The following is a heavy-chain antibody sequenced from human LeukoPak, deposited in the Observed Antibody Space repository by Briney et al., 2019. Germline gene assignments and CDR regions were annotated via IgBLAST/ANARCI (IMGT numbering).Heavy chain of an antibody. D-gene: IGHD3-22*01. CDR1: GFTFSSYG. CDR3: AKDRGYYDSGGYPI. V-gene: IGHV3-30*18. J-gene: IGHJ3*02. CDR2: ISYDGSNK. Sequence: QPGRSLRLSCAASGFTFSSYGMHWVRQAPGKGLEWVAVISYDGSNKYYADSVKGRFTISRDNSKNTLYLQMNSLRAEDTAVYYCAKDRGYYDSGGYPIWGQGTMVTVSS.